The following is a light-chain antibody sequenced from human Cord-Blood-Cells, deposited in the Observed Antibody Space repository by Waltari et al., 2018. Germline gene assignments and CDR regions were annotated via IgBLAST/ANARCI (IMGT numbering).Light chain of an antibody. CDR2: DAS. V-gene: IGKV3-11*01. CDR1: QSVSSY. J-gene: IGKJ1*01. Sequence: IVFTPSPATLSLSPGDRATLSCRASQSVSSYLAWYQQKPGQAPRLLIYDASNRATGIPARFSGSGSGTDFTLTICSLEPEDFAVYYCQQRSNWPPTWTFGQGTKVEIK. CDR3: QQRSNWPPTWT.